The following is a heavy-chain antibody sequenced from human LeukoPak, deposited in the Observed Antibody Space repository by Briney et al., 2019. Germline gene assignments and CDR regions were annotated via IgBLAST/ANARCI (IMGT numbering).Heavy chain of an antibody. CDR3: ARGRGAVAALDY. Sequence: SETLSLTCTVSGGSISSYYWSWIRQPPGKGLEWIGYIYYSGGTNYNPSLKSRVTISVDTSKNQFSLKLSSVTAADTAVYYCARGRGAVAALDYWGQGTLVTVSS. V-gene: IGHV4-59*01. J-gene: IGHJ4*02. CDR2: IYYSGGT. CDR1: GGSISSYY. D-gene: IGHD6-19*01.